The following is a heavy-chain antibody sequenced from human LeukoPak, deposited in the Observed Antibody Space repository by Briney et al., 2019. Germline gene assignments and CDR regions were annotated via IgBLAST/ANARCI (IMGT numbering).Heavy chain of an antibody. D-gene: IGHD2-2*01. Sequence: PGGALRLSCAASGFTFSHYAMSLVRQAPGKGLELVSAISGSGGSTYYADSVKGRFTISRDNAKNSLYLQMNSLRAEDTAVYYCARAPPTSDIVVVPAAPFDPWGQGTLVTVSS. J-gene: IGHJ5*02. CDR3: ARAPPTSDIVVVPAAPFDP. CDR2: ISGSGGST. V-gene: IGHV3-23*01. CDR1: GFTFSHYA.